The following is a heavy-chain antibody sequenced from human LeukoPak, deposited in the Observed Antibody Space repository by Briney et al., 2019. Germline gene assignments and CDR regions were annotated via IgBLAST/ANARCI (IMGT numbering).Heavy chain of an antibody. Sequence: ASVKVSCKASGGTFSSYAISWVRQAPGHGLEWMGRIIPIFGTANYAQKSQGRVTITADQSTSTAYMVLSSLRSEDPAAYYCGRYRAVVVPAARKLYYYYGMDVWGKGTTVTVS. CDR1: GGTFSSYA. D-gene: IGHD2-2*01. V-gene: IGHV1-69*13. CDR2: IIPIFGTA. J-gene: IGHJ6*04. CDR3: GRYRAVVVPAARKLYYYYGMDV.